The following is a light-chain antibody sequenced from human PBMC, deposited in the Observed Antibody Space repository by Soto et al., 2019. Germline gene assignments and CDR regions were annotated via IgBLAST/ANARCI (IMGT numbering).Light chain of an antibody. CDR2: GAS. CDR3: QHHNSYSQT. J-gene: IGKJ1*01. V-gene: IGKV1-5*01. Sequence: DIQMTPAPATLSTSVGDRVTITCRASQSIRHYLAWYQQMPGKAPKLLIYGASTLQSGVPSRFSGSGSGTEFTLTISSLQPDDFGTYFCQHHNSYSQTFGQGTKV. CDR1: QSIRHY.